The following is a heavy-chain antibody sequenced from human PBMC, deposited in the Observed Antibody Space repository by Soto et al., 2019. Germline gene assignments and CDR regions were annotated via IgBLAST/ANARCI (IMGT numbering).Heavy chain of an antibody. Sequence: WGSLRLSCAASGFTFSSYAMSWVRQAPGKGLEWVSSVSGAGLITYYADSVRGRFTISRDNSRNTLYLQINSLRPEDTGDYYCAKVQEYYFDSGTYNWFHPWGHGTLVTVSS. CDR2: VSGAGLIT. D-gene: IGHD3-22*01. J-gene: IGHJ5*02. V-gene: IGHV3-23*01. CDR1: GFTFSSYA. CDR3: AKVQEYYFDSGTYNWFHP.